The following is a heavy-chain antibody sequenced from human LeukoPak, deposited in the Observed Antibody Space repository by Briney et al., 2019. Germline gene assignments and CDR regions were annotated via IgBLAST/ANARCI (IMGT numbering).Heavy chain of an antibody. CDR3: ARAPSISYFDY. Sequence: ASVKVSCKASGCTFSSYAISWVRQAPGQGLEWMGGVIPIFGTANYAQKFQGRVTITADKSTSTAYMELSSLRSEDTAVYYCARAPSISYFDYWGQGTLVTVSS. V-gene: IGHV1-69*06. CDR1: GCTFSSYA. D-gene: IGHD2-21*01. CDR2: VIPIFGTA. J-gene: IGHJ4*02.